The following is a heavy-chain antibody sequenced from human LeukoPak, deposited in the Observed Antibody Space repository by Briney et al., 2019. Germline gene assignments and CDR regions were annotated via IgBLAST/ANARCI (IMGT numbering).Heavy chain of an antibody. CDR1: GGSVSFYY. Sequence: SETLSLTCTVSGGSVSFYYWSWIRQPPGKGLEWIGYIYYSGSTNYNPSLKSRVTISVDTSKNQFSLKVSSVTAADAAVYYCARDARGSSYMDVWGQGATVTVSS. CDR3: ARDARGSSYMDV. V-gene: IGHV4-59*02. D-gene: IGHD3-10*01. CDR2: IYYSGST. J-gene: IGHJ6*02.